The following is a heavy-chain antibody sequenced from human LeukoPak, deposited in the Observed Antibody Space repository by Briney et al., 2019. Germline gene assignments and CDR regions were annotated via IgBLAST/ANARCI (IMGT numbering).Heavy chain of an antibody. D-gene: IGHD6-13*01. J-gene: IGHJ6*03. CDR1: GGTFSSYA. Sequence: ASVKVSCKASGGTFSSYAISWVRQAPGQGLEWMGGIIPIFGTANYAQKFQGRVTITADESTSTAYMELSSLRSEDTAVYYCARGRAAAEHYYYYMDAWGKGTTVTVSS. V-gene: IGHV1-69*13. CDR2: IIPIFGTA. CDR3: ARGRAAAEHYYYYMDA.